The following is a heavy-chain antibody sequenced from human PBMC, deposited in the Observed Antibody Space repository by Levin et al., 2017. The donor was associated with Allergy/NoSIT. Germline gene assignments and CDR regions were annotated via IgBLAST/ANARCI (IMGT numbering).Heavy chain of an antibody. CDR2: IYHSGST. CDR3: ARGVNWNDQPYNWFDP. V-gene: IGHV4-38-2*02. CDR1: GYSISSGYY. D-gene: IGHD1-1*01. J-gene: IGHJ5*02. Sequence: GSLRLSCTVSGYSISSGYYWGWIRQPPGKGLEWIGSIYHSGSTYYNPSLKSRVTISVDTSKNQFSLKLSSVTAADTAVYYCARGVNWNDQPYNWFDPWGQGTLVTVSS.